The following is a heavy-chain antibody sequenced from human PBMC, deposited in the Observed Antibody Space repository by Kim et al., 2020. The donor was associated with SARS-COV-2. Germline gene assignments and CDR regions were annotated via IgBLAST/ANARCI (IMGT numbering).Heavy chain of an antibody. J-gene: IGHJ4*02. V-gene: IGHV3-30-3*01. D-gene: IGHD6-13*01. CDR3: AREWYSSSWYLCGY. CDR1: GFTFSSYA. Sequence: GGSLRLSCAASGFTFSSYAMHWVRQAPGKGLEWVAVISYDGSNKYYADSVKGRFTISRDNSKNTLYLQMNSLRAEDTAVYYCAREWYSSSWYLCGYWGQGTLVTVSS. CDR2: ISYDGSNK.